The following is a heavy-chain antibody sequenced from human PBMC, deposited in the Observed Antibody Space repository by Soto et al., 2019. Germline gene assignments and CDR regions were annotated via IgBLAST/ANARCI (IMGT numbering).Heavy chain of an antibody. Sequence: AAVTVSCEASGYKFPTYFIHWVRQAPPQGLEWMGMIHPSGDTGYAQKFRGRVTMTIDTSTTTAYMELRNLASADAAVYFSVRGYCTTSPCSGDFQFWGQGTLVTVSS. CDR1: GYKFPTYF. CDR2: IHPSGDT. J-gene: IGHJ1*01. V-gene: IGHV1-46*01. D-gene: IGHD2-15*01. CDR3: VRGYCTTSPCSGDFQF.